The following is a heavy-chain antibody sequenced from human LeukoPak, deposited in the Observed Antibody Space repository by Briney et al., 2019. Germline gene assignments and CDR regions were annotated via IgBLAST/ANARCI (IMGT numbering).Heavy chain of an antibody. D-gene: IGHD2/OR15-2a*01. J-gene: IGHJ6*02. CDR2: INPSGGST. V-gene: IGHV1-46*01. CDR1: GYTFTSYY. Sequence: ASVKVSCKASGYTFTSYYLHWVRQAPGQGLEWMGIINPSGGSTSYAQKFQGRVTMTRDTSTSTVYMELSSLRSEDTAVYYCAREAFKYRSSYYYGMDVWGQGTTVTVSS. CDR3: AREAFKYRSSYYYGMDV.